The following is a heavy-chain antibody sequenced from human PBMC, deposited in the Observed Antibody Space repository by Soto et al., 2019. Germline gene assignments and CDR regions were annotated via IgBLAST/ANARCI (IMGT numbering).Heavy chain of an antibody. CDR2: IYYSGST. CDR3: ASLTYYYDSSGYYNWYLDL. D-gene: IGHD3-22*01. V-gene: IGHV4-39*01. CDR1: GGSISSSSYY. J-gene: IGHJ2*01. Sequence: SETLSLTCTVSGGSISSSSYYWGWIRQPPGKGLEWIGSIYYSGSTYYNPSLKSRVTISVDTSKNQFSLKLSSVTAADTAVYYCASLTYYYDSSGYYNWYLDLWGRGTLVTVSS.